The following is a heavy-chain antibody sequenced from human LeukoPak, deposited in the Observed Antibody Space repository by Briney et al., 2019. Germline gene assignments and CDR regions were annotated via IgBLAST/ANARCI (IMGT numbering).Heavy chain of an antibody. CDR3: AVSAAALFDP. CDR1: GFTFSNYG. J-gene: IGHJ5*02. CDR2: ISYDGSNT. Sequence: GGSLRLSCAASGFTFSNYGMHWVRQAPGKGLEWVAVISYDGSNTYYADSVKGRFTISRDNSKNTLYLQMNSLRAEDTAVYYCAVSAAALFDPWGQGTPVTVSS. V-gene: IGHV3-30*03. D-gene: IGHD6-13*01.